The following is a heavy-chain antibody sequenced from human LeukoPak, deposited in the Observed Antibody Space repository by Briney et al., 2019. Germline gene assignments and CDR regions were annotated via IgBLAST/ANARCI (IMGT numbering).Heavy chain of an antibody. CDR1: GGSISSSSYY. V-gene: IGHV4-39*07. Sequence: SETLSLTCTVSGGSISSSSYYWGWIRQPPGKGLEWIGSIYYSGSTYYNPSLKSRVTISVDTSKNQFSLKLSSVTAADTAVYYCARDRRRGVGATRGNWFDPWGQGTLVTVSS. CDR3: ARDRRRGVGATRGNWFDP. D-gene: IGHD1-26*01. CDR2: IYYSGST. J-gene: IGHJ5*02.